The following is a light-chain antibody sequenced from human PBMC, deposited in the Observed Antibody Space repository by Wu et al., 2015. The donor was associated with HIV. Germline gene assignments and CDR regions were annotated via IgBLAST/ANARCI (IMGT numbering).Light chain of an antibody. CDR1: QSVGSD. V-gene: IGKV3-20*01. J-gene: IGKJ4*01. CDR2: GAS. Sequence: VMTQSPATLSASPGERATLSCRASQSVGSDFAWYQQKPGQAPRLLIFGASSRAPGIPDRFSGSESGTDFALTISRLEPEDFAVYYCQFYGNSLLFGGGTKVEIK. CDR3: QFYGNSLL.